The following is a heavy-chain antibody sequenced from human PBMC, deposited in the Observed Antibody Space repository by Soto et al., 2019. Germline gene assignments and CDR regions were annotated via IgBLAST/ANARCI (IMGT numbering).Heavy chain of an antibody. CDR1: GFTFSSYG. CDR3: AKGWDIVATFGYMDV. V-gene: IGHV3-30*18. D-gene: IGHD5-12*01. J-gene: IGHJ6*03. CDR2: ISYDGSNK. Sequence: GGSLRLSCAASGFTFSSYGMHWVRQAPGKGLEWVAVISYDGSNKYYADSVKGRFTISRDNSKNTLYLQMNSLRAEDTAVYYCAKGWDIVATFGYMDVWGKGTTVTVSS.